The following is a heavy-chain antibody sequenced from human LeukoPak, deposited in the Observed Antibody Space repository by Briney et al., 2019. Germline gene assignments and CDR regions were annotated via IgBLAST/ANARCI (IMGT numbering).Heavy chain of an antibody. Sequence: GGSLRLSCAVSGFTFSSCAMSWVRQAPGKGLEWVSAISGSGGSTYYADSVKGRFTISRDNSKNTLYLQMNSLRVEDTAVYYCAKSGSYYYDSSGLDYWGQGTLVTVSS. J-gene: IGHJ4*02. CDR2: ISGSGGST. V-gene: IGHV3-23*01. CDR3: AKSGSYYYDSSGLDY. CDR1: GFTFSSCA. D-gene: IGHD3-22*01.